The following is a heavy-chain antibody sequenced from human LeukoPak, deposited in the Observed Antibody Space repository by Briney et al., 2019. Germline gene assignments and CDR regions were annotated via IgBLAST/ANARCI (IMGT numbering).Heavy chain of an antibody. CDR2: IEPNGRA. D-gene: IGHD3-10*01. Sequence: PSETLSLTCAAHGGSFRDYYWSWIRQPPGKGLEWIGEIEPNGRAKYSPSLKSRVTILIDMSKNQFSLNLSSVTATDTAVYYCVRNGYGSWSTYWGQGALVTVSS. CDR1: GGSFRDYY. J-gene: IGHJ4*02. CDR3: VRNGYGSWSTY. V-gene: IGHV4-34*01.